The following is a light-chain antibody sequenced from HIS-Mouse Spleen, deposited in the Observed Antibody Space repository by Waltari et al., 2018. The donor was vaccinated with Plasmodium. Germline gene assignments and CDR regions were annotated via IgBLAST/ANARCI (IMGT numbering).Light chain of an antibody. V-gene: IGLV3-1*01. CDR2: QDI. CDR3: QAWDSSTVV. J-gene: IGLJ2*01. Sequence: SYELTQPPSVSVSPGQTASITCSGDKLGDKYACWYQQKPGQSPVLVLYQDIKRPSGSPERFAGSNSGNTATLTISGTQAMDEADYYCQAWDSSTVVFGGGTKLTVL. CDR1: KLGDKY.